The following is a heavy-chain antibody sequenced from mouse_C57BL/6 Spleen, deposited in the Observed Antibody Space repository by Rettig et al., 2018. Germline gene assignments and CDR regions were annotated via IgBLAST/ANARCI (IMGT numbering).Heavy chain of an antibody. J-gene: IGHJ3*01. Sequence: QVQLQQPGAELVKPGASVKMSCKASGYTFTSYWITWVKQRPGQGLEWIGDIYPGSGSTNYNEKFKSKATLTVDTSSSTAYMQLSSLTSEDSAVYCCARYGGDSNHGFAWWGQGTLVTVSA. CDR1: GYTFTSYW. CDR3: ARYGGDSNHGFAW. CDR2: IYPGSGST. V-gene: IGHV1-55*01. D-gene: IGHD2-5*01.